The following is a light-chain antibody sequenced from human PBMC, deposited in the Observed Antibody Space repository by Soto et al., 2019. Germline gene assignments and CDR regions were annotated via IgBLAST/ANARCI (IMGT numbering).Light chain of an antibody. Sequence: STLSVSVGDRVTITCRASQTISSWLAWYQQKLGKAPKLLIYKASTLKSGVPSRFSGSGSGTEFTLTISSLQPDDFATYYCQQYNSYSEAFGQGTKVDIK. CDR3: QQYNSYSEA. CDR2: KAS. J-gene: IGKJ1*01. CDR1: QTISSW. V-gene: IGKV1-5*03.